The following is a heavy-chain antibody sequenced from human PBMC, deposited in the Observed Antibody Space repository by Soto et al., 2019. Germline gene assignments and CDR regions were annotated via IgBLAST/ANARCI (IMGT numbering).Heavy chain of an antibody. CDR1: GYTFSDDY. D-gene: IGHD1-1*01. CDR3: AREPATAKPEGVDF. V-gene: IGHV1-2*02. Sequence: ASVKVSCKAAGYTFSDDYIHWVREAPGQGLEWMGWINPNSGGTKYAPKFQGGVTMTRDTSITTAYMELSRLRSGDTAVYYCAREPATAKPEGVDFWGQGTLVTVSS. CDR2: INPNSGGT. J-gene: IGHJ4*02.